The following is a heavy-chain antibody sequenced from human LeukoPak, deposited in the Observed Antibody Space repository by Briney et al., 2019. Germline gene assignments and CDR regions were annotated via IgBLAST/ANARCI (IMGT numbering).Heavy chain of an antibody. V-gene: IGHV3-21*01. CDR2: ISSSSSYI. Sequence: GGSLRLSCAASGFTSSSYSMNWVRQAPGKGLDWVSSISSSSSYIYYADSVKGRFTISRDNAKNSLYLQMNSLRAEDTAVYYCARDDRYGDYEGNWFDRWGQGTLVTVSS. J-gene: IGHJ5*02. D-gene: IGHD4-17*01. CDR3: ARDDRYGDYEGNWFDR. CDR1: GFTSSSYS.